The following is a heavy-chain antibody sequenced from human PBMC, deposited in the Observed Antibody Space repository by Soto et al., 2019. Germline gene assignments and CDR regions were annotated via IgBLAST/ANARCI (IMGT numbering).Heavy chain of an antibody. CDR2: ISYTGNT. V-gene: IGHV4-59*01. Sequence: SETLSLTCTVSGGSISSYYWTWIRQPPGKGLEWIGYISYTGNTDYNPSLKSRVTISVDTSKNQFSLKLNSVTAADTAVFYCARIPDYYDSSGYWSPYFDYWGQGNLVTVS. D-gene: IGHD3-22*01. CDR3: ARIPDYYDSSGYWSPYFDY. J-gene: IGHJ4*02. CDR1: GGSISSYY.